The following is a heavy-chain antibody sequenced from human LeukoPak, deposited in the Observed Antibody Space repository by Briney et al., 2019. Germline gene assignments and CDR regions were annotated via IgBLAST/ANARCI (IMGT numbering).Heavy chain of an antibody. Sequence: GGSLRLSCAASGFPFSSYGIHWVRQAPGKGLVWVSRINSDGSSTSYADSVKGRFTISRDNAKNTLYLQMNSLRAEDTAVYYCARDLSTYSSGWLSSFDYWGQGTLVTVSS. CDR1: GFPFSSYG. CDR2: INSDGSST. D-gene: IGHD6-19*01. J-gene: IGHJ4*02. CDR3: ARDLSTYSSGWLSSFDY. V-gene: IGHV3-74*01.